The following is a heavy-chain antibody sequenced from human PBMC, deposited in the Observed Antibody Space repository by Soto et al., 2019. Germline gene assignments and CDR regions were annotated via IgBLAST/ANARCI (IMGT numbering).Heavy chain of an antibody. Sequence: PGGSLRLSCAASGFTFSSYAMSWVRQAPGKGLEWVSALSGSGGSTYYADSVKGRFTISRDNSKNTLYLQMNSLRAEDTAVYYCANEAYCGGDCYSSPLWGQGTLVAVSS. J-gene: IGHJ4*02. V-gene: IGHV3-23*01. CDR1: GFTFSSYA. D-gene: IGHD2-21*02. CDR3: ANEAYCGGDCYSSPL. CDR2: LSGSGGST.